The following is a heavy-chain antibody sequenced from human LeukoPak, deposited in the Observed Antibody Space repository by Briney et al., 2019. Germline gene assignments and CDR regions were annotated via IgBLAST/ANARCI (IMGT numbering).Heavy chain of an antibody. V-gene: IGHV3-48*01. Sequence: GGSLRLSCVASGFTFSSYAMNWIRQAPGKGLEWVAYFGVTGTIHYADSMRGRFTISRDNSKNTLYLQMNSLRAEDTAVYYCAKDGAYCSGGSCYWEFPFDYWGQGTLVTVSS. CDR2: FGVTGTI. CDR1: GFTFSSYA. J-gene: IGHJ4*02. CDR3: AKDGAYCSGGSCYWEFPFDY. D-gene: IGHD2-15*01.